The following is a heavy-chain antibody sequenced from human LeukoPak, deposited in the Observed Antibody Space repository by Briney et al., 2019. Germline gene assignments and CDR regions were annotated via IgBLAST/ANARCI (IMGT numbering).Heavy chain of an antibody. D-gene: IGHD3-9*01. V-gene: IGHV3-23*01. CDR1: GFTFTNYA. Sequence: GGSLRLSCAASGFTFTNYAMSWVRQAPGKGLDWVSSISPGGLSGFNTYYADFLKGRFTTSRDNSQNTAYLQMNSLRAEDTAVYYCAKHIRVMVMITCDAFDMWGQGTMVTVSS. CDR2: ISPGGLSGFNT. CDR3: AKHIRVMVMITCDAFDM. J-gene: IGHJ3*02.